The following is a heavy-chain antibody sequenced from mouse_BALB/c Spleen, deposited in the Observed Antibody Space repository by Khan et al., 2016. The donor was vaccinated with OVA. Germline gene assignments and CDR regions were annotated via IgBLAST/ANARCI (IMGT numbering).Heavy chain of an antibody. V-gene: IGHV1-18*01. Sequence: VQLKQSGPEVVKPGASVKISCKTSGYTFSEYTMHWVKQSHGKSLEWVGGIIPSNGANKYNQKFKGKATLTVDKSTSTAYMELRSRTSEESEFYYCERDGAYYKYSWFAYWGQGTLVTVSA. CDR3: ERDGAYYKYSWFAY. J-gene: IGHJ3*01. CDR1: GYTFSEYT. CDR2: IIPSNGAN. D-gene: IGHD2-14*01.